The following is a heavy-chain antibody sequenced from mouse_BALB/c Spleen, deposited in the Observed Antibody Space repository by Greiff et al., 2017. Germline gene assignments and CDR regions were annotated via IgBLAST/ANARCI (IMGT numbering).Heavy chain of an antibody. Sequence: EVKVEESGGGLVKPGGSLKLSCAASGFTFRSYTMSWVRQTPEKRLEWVATISSGGSYTYYPDSVMGRFTISRDNAKNTLYLQMSSLKSEDTAMYYCTRVYYDYTWFAYWGQGTLVTVSA. CDR2: ISSGGSYT. CDR3: TRVYYDYTWFAY. CDR1: GFTFRSYT. J-gene: IGHJ3*01. V-gene: IGHV5-6-4*01. D-gene: IGHD2-4*01.